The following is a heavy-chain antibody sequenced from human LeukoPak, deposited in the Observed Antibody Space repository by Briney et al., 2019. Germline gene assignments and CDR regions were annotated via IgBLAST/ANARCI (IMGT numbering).Heavy chain of an antibody. CDR2: IYYSGST. CDR1: GGSISSAGYY. J-gene: IGHJ3*02. CDR3: ARTPTRGSYFSYAFDI. D-gene: IGHD1-26*01. Sequence: KPSETLSLTCTVSGGSISSAGYYWSWIRQHPGKGLEWIGYIYYSGSTYYNPSLKSRVTISQDTSKNHFSLKLSSVTAADTAVCYCARTPTRGSYFSYAFDIWGQGTMVTVSS. V-gene: IGHV4-31*03.